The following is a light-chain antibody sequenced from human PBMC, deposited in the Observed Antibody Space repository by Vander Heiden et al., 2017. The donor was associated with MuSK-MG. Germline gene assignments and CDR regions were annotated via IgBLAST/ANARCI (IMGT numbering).Light chain of an antibody. V-gene: IGKV3-11*01. J-gene: IGKJ3*01. CDR2: DAS. CDR1: QSVNSY. CDR3: QQRSNWPKT. Sequence: EIVFTQSPATLSLSPGERATLSCRASQSVNSYLAWYQHKPGQAPRLLIYDASNRATGIPARFSGSGSGTDFTLTISSLEPEDFAVYYCQQRSNWPKTFGPGTKVDIK.